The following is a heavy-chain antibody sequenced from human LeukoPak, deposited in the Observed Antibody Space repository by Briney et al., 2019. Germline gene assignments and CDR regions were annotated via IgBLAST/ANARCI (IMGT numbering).Heavy chain of an antibody. CDR2: IYYSGST. CDR3: ARIYYGSGSYPHYYGMDV. V-gene: IGHV4-39*01. CDR1: GGSISSSSYY. D-gene: IGHD3-10*01. Sequence: PSETLSLTCTVSGGSISSSSYYWGWIRQPPGKGLEWIGSIYYSGSTYYNPSLKSRVTISVDTSKNQFSLKLSSVTAADTAVYYCARIYYGSGSYPHYYGMDVWGQGTTVTVSS. J-gene: IGHJ6*02.